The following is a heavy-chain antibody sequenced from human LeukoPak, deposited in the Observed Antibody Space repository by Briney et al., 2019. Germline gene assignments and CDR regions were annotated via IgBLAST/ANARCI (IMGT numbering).Heavy chain of an antibody. CDR1: GYSFTSYW. CDR2: IYPGDSDT. Sequence: GESLKISCKGSGYSFTSYWIGWVRQMPGKGLEWMGIIYPGDSDTRYSPSFQGQVTISADKSISTAYLQWSSLKASDTAMYYCARQLEYSSSWPDAFDIWGQGTMVTVPS. V-gene: IGHV5-51*01. D-gene: IGHD6-13*01. J-gene: IGHJ3*02. CDR3: ARQLEYSSSWPDAFDI.